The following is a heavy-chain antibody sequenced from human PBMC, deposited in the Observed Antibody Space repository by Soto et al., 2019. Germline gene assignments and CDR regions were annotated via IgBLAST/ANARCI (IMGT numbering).Heavy chain of an antibody. V-gene: IGHV3-7*01. CDR1: GFTFSTYW. Sequence: GGSLRLSCEVSGFTFSTYWMSWVRQAPGKGLEWLANINQDAYKKYYVDSVKGRFTIFGDSAKNSLFLIMDSLRAEDTAVYYWAAYTPPRSAVFDIWGQGTLVTVPS. D-gene: IGHD2-15*01. CDR2: INQDAYKK. CDR3: AAYTPPRSAVFDI. J-gene: IGHJ3*02.